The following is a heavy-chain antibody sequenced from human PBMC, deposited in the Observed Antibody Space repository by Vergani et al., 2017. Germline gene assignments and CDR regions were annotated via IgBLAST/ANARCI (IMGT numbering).Heavy chain of an antibody. J-gene: IGHJ3*02. CDR2: IYSGGSR. D-gene: IGHD3-22*01. Sequence: EVQLVESGGGLVQPGGSLRLSCAASGFTVSSNYMSWVRQAPGKGLEWVSVIYSGGSRYYADSVKGRFTISRHNSKNTLYLQMHSLRAEDTAVYYCAVSYYYDSSGYSFVSYAFDIWGQGTMVTVSS. CDR3: AVSYYYDSSGYSFVSYAFDI. V-gene: IGHV3-53*04. CDR1: GFTVSSNY.